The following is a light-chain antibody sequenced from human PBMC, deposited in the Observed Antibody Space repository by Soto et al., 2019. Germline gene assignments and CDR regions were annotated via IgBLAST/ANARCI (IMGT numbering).Light chain of an antibody. J-gene: IGKJ1*01. CDR3: QQYDNSPT. CDR2: GAS. CDR1: QDIRNS. V-gene: IGKV1-33*01. Sequence: DIQMSPSPSSVSASVGDIVTITFQASQDIRNSLNWYHHKPGQAPRLLIYGASSRATDIPDRFSGSGSGTDFTLTISRLEPEDFAVYYCQQYDNSPTFGQGTKVDIK.